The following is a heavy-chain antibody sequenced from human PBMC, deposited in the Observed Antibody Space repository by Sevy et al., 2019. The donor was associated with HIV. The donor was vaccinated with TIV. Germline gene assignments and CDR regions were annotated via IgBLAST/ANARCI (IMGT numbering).Heavy chain of an antibody. D-gene: IGHD3-16*01. Sequence: ASVKVSCKASGGTFDTYSISWLRQAPGQGLEWMGVIVPLLGTRNYAQKFQGRVTITADPSTNTAYMELSGLRSEDSAVFYCARDRDITFGGGDAFDIWGQGTMVTVSS. CDR1: GGTFDTYS. J-gene: IGHJ3*02. CDR2: IVPLLGTR. CDR3: ARDRDITFGGGDAFDI. V-gene: IGHV1-69*13.